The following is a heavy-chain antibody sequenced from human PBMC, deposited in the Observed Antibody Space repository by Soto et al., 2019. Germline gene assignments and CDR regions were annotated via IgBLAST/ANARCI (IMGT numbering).Heavy chain of an antibody. D-gene: IGHD5-12*01. CDR1: GGSFSNFG. CDR3: AREGSGYNF. CDR2: IVPVFGRP. Sequence: SVKVSCKASGGSFSNFGISWVRQAPGQGLEWMGGIVPVFGRPNYAQRFRGRLTITADESTSTGYMELISLRSDDMAVYYCAREGSGYNFWGQGTQVTVSS. V-gene: IGHV1-69*13. J-gene: IGHJ4*02.